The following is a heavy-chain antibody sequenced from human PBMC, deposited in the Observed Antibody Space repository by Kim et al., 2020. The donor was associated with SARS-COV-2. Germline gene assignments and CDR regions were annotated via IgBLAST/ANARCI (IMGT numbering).Heavy chain of an antibody. CDR1: GFTFASYR. J-gene: IGHJ6*02. CDR3: GRGYYDLDV. V-gene: IGHV3-74*01. Sequence: GGSLRLSCAASGFTFASYRMHWVRQAPGKGLVWVSMMNSDGTSTNYADSVMGRFTLSRDSAKNTVDLQMNSLSAADTAVYYCGRGYYDLDVWGQGTSVTVS. CDR2: MNSDGTST.